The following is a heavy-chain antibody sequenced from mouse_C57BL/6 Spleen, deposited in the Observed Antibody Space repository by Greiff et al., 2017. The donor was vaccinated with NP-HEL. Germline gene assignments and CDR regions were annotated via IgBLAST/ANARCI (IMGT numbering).Heavy chain of an antibody. CDR1: GYTFTDYY. CDR3: APAQATIWFAY. V-gene: IGHV1-26*01. Sequence: VQLQQSGPELVKPGASVKISCKASGYTFTDYYMNWVKQSHGKSLEWIGDINPNNGGTSYNQKFKGKATLTVDKSSSTAYMELRSLTSEDSAVYYCAPAQATIWFAYWGQGTLVTVSA. D-gene: IGHD3-2*02. CDR2: INPNNGGT. J-gene: IGHJ3*01.